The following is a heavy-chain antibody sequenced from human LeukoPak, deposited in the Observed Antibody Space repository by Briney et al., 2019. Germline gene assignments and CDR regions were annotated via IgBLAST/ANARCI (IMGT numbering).Heavy chain of an antibody. Sequence: PGGSLRLSCAASGFTFSSYEMNWVRQAPGKGLEWVSYISSSGSTIYYADSVKGRFTISRDNAKNSLYLQMNSLRAEDTAVYYCARYSGSYDPRRAFDIWGQGTMVTVSS. CDR2: ISSSGSTI. V-gene: IGHV3-48*03. D-gene: IGHD1-26*01. J-gene: IGHJ3*02. CDR3: ARYSGSYDPRRAFDI. CDR1: GFTFSSYE.